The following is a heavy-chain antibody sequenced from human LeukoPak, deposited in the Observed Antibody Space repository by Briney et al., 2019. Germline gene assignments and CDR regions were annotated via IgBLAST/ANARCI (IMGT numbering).Heavy chain of an antibody. J-gene: IGHJ6*03. D-gene: IGHD6-13*01. CDR1: GGTFSSYA. V-gene: IGHV1-69*05. Sequence: SVKVSCKASGGTFSSYAISWVRQAPGQGLEWMGGIIPIFGIANYAQKFQGRVKITTDESTSTAYMELSGLRSEDTAVYYCASGSSSSWSHYYYYYYMDVWGKGTTVTVSS. CDR2: IIPIFGIA. CDR3: ASGSSSSWSHYYYYYYMDV.